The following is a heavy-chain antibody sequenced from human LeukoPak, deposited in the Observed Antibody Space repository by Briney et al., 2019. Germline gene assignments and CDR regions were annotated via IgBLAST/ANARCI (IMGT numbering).Heavy chain of an antibody. Sequence: GGSLRLSCEASGFTFSGYGMHWVRQAPGKGLEWVSGTWYHGNNKYYADPVKGRFTISRDNSKNTLYLQMNSLRAEDTAVYYCARDLVSSSSSRDYYYAVDVWGQGTTVTVSS. J-gene: IGHJ6*02. CDR3: ARDLVSSSSSRDYYYAVDV. D-gene: IGHD6-6*01. V-gene: IGHV3-33*01. CDR2: TWYHGNNK. CDR1: GFTFSGYG.